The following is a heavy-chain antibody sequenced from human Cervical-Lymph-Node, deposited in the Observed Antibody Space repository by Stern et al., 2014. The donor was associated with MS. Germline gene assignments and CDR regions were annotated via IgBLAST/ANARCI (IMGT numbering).Heavy chain of an antibody. CDR1: GGFFSSYP. J-gene: IGHJ6*02. Sequence: QVQLVQSGAELKKPGSSVKVSCKGGGGFFSSYPISWVRQAPGQGLEWMGDVSLDLGPANYAQKFQDRVTMTADESTGTVYMALSSLRSEDTAVYYCARVSSHEGLDVWGQGTTVTVSS. D-gene: IGHD2-15*01. CDR2: VSLDLGPA. CDR3: ARVSSHEGLDV. V-gene: IGHV1-69*01.